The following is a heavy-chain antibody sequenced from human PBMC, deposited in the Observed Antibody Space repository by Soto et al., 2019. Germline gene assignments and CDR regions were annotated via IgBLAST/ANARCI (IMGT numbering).Heavy chain of an antibody. V-gene: IGHV3-73*02. CDR1: GFTFRGSA. D-gene: IGHD2-15*01. Sequence: EVQLVESGGGLVQPGESLKLSCAASGFTFRGSAMHWVRQASGKGLEWVGRIRTKANSYATAYAASVQGRFTISRDDSKNTPYLQMNSLKTEDTAVYYCTGSLLAYCSGGKCHTDYYYYGRDVWGPGTAVTVSS. CDR2: IRTKANSYAT. J-gene: IGHJ6*02. CDR3: TGSLLAYCSGGKCHTDYYYYGRDV.